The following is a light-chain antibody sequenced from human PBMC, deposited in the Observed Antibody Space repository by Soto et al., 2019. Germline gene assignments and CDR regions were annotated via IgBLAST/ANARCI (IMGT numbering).Light chain of an antibody. Sequence: ELLLQQSPATLSVAPGERATLSCRASQSVNIHLAWYQQKPGQAPRLLIYGTSARATGVPAKFSGSGSGTEFTLTISSLQSEDFAVYYCQQYNKWPRTFGQGTKVAI. CDR3: QQYNKWPRT. V-gene: IGKV3D-15*01. J-gene: IGKJ1*01. CDR2: GTS. CDR1: QSVNIH.